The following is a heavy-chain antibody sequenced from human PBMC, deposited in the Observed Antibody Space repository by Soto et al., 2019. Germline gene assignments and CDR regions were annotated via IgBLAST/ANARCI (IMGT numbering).Heavy chain of an antibody. D-gene: IGHD3-10*01. Sequence: PGGSLRLSCAASGFTFSNAWMNWVRQAPGKGLEWVGRVKSKTGGGTIDYAAPVKDRFTISRDDSKNTLYLQMNSLKTEDTGVYYLTTDRATGDSIDDWGQGTLVTVSS. CDR1: GFTFSNAW. CDR2: VKSKTGGGTI. CDR3: TTDRATGDSIDD. J-gene: IGHJ4*02. V-gene: IGHV3-15*07.